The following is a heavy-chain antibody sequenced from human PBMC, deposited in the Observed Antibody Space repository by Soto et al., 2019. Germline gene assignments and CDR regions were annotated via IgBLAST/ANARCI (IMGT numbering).Heavy chain of an antibody. Sequence: EVPLVESGGGLVQPGGSLRLSCAASGFTFSSYWMTWVRQAPGKGLEWVANIKQDGSAKYYVDSVKGRFTISRDNAKNSLYQQMNSLRAEDTAVYYCASWLKTSGWYVLLEGSFDYWGQGTLVTVSS. V-gene: IGHV3-7*01. CDR3: ASWLKTSGWYVLLEGSFDY. CDR1: GFTFSSYW. D-gene: IGHD6-19*01. CDR2: IKQDGSAK. J-gene: IGHJ4*02.